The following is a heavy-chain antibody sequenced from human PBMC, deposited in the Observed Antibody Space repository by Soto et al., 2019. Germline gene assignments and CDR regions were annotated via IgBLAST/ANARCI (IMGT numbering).Heavy chain of an antibody. J-gene: IGHJ3*02. CDR3: AILTYYYDSSGYYTDAFDI. D-gene: IGHD3-22*01. CDR2: FDPEDGET. CDR1: GYTLTELS. Sequence: GSGKVSFKVSGYTLTELSMHWVRQAPGKGLEWMGGFDPEDGETIYAQKFQGRVTMTEDTSTDTAYMELSSLRSEDTAVYYCAILTYYYDSSGYYTDAFDIWGQGTMVTVSS. V-gene: IGHV1-24*01.